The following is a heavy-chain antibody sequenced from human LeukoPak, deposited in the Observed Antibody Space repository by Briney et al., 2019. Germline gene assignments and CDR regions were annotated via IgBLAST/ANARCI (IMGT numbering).Heavy chain of an antibody. CDR3: AVHVGYSSWTAHRGILDY. CDR2: IVVDSGYT. CDR1: GFTFSTSA. J-gene: IGHJ4*02. Sequence: WASAKVSCKASGFTFSTSAVQWVRQARGQRLEWIGWIVVDSGYTNYAQKFQERVTITRDMSTSTAYMELSSLRSEDTAVYYCAVHVGYSSWTAHRGILDYWGQGTLVTVSS. D-gene: IGHD6-13*01. V-gene: IGHV1-58*01.